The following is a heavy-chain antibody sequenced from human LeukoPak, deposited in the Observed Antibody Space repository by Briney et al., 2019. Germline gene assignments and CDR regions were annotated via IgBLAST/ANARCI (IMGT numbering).Heavy chain of an antibody. CDR3: VKSRGSGSYSFDC. D-gene: IGHD3-10*01. J-gene: IGHJ4*02. CDR2: ISNSGDDT. CDR1: GFTFRTYA. V-gene: IGHV3-23*01. Sequence: GGSLRLSCAASGFTFRTYAMSWVRQAPGKGLEWVSTISNSGDDTYYADSVKGRFTISRDNSKNTLHVQMNSLRAEDTAIYYCVKSRGSGSYSFDCWGQGTLVTVPS.